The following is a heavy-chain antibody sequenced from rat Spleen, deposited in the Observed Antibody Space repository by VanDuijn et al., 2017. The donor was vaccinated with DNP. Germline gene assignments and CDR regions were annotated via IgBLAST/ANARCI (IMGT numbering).Heavy chain of an antibody. Sequence: EVQLQESGPGLVKPSQSLSLTCSVTNHSITSDFWGWIRNFPGKKMEWLGHISYSGGTSYNPSIKIRISITRDTSKNQFFLQLNSVTMEDTATYFCARGQYSDGSYLMDAWGQGTSVTVSS. CDR2: ISYSGGT. V-gene: IGHV3-1*01. J-gene: IGHJ4*01. D-gene: IGHD1-12*02. CDR3: ARGQYSDGSYLMDA. CDR1: NHSITSDF.